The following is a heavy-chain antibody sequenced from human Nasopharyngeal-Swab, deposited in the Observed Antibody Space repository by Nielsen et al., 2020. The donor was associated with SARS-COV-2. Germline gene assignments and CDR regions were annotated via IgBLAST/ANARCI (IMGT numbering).Heavy chain of an antibody. J-gene: IGHJ2*01. CDR1: GGSISSSSYY. V-gene: IGHV4-39*07. Sequence: SETLSLTCTVSGGSISSSSYYWGWIRQPPGKGLEWIGSIYYSGSTNYNPSLKSRVTISVDKSKNQFSLKLSSVTAADTAVYYCARPGRLGNWYFDLWGRGTLVTVSS. CDR2: IYYSGST. CDR3: ARPGRLGNWYFDL.